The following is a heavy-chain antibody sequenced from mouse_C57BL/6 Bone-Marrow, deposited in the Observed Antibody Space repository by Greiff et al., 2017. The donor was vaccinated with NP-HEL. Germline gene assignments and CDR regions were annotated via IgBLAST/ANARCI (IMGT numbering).Heavy chain of an antibody. J-gene: IGHJ2*01. CDR3: ARIPDGSNYFDY. D-gene: IGHD2-3*01. V-gene: IGHV1-69*01. CDR1: GYTFTSYW. CDR2: IDPSDSYT. Sequence: QVQLQQPGAELVMPGASVKLSCKASGYTFTSYWMHWVKQRPGQGLEWIGEIDPSDSYTNYNQKFKGKSTLTVDKSSSTAYMQLSSLTSEDSAVYYCARIPDGSNYFDYWGQGTTLTVSS.